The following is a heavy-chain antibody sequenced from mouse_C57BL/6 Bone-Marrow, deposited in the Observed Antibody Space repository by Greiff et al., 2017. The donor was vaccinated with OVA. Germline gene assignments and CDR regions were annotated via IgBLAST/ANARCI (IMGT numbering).Heavy chain of an antibody. Sequence: QVQLQQSDAELVKPGASVKISCKVSGYTFTDHTIHWMKQRPEQGLEWIGYIYPRDGSTKYNEKFKGKATLTADKSSSTAYMQLNSLTSEDSAVYFCATLILYYYGSSGWYFDVWGTGTTVTVSS. CDR3: ATLILYYYGSSGWYFDV. CDR2: IYPRDGST. V-gene: IGHV1-78*01. D-gene: IGHD1-1*01. J-gene: IGHJ1*03. CDR1: GYTFTDHT.